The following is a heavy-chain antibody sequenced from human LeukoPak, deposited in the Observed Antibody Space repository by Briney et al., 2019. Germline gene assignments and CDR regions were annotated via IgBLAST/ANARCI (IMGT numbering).Heavy chain of an antibody. Sequence: SETLSLTCTVSGGSISSYYWNWIRQSAGKGLEWIGRIYIGGSTNYNPSLKSRVTMSGDTSKNQFSLKLSSVTAADTAVYYCAREVDRSGRWFDPWGQGTLVTVSS. J-gene: IGHJ5*02. D-gene: IGHD3-16*02. CDR2: IYIGGST. V-gene: IGHV4-4*07. CDR3: AREVDRSGRWFDP. CDR1: GGSISSYY.